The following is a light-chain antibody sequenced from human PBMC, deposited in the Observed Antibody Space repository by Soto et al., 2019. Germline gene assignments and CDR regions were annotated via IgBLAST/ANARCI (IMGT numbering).Light chain of an antibody. CDR2: AAS. V-gene: IGKV3-20*01. CDR3: HQYETSPRT. Sequence: EIVLTQSPDTLYLSPGERATLFCRASQSVTSNNLAWYQQKRGQAPRLLIHAASIRAAGTPVRISGSGSGTDFVLTISRLEAEDYATYYCHQYETSPRTFGQGTQLEI. J-gene: IGKJ2*01. CDR1: QSVTSNN.